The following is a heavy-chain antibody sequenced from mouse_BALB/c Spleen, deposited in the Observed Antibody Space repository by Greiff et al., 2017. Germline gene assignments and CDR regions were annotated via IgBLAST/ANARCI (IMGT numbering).Heavy chain of an antibody. J-gene: IGHJ4*01. Sequence: QVQLQQSGAELVKPGASVKLSCKASGYTFTSYYMYWVKQRPGQGLEWIGEINPSNGGTNFNEKFKSKATLTVDKSSSTAYMQLSSLTSEDSAVYYCTRSRGYDAMDYWGQGTSVTVSS. CDR1: GYTFTSYY. V-gene: IGHV1S81*02. CDR3: TRSRGYDAMDY. CDR2: INPSNGGT.